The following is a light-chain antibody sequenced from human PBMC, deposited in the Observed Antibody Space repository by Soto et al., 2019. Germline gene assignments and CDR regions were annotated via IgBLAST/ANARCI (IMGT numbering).Light chain of an antibody. CDR3: QSYDSSLSGSAV. V-gene: IGLV1-40*01. Sequence: QLVLTQPPSVSGAPGQRVTISCTGSSSNIGAGYDVHWYQQLPGTAPKLLIYGNTNRPSRVPDRFSGSKSGTSASLAITGLQAEDEADYYCQSYDSSLSGSAVFGGGTQLTVL. CDR1: SSNIGAGYD. CDR2: GNT. J-gene: IGLJ7*01.